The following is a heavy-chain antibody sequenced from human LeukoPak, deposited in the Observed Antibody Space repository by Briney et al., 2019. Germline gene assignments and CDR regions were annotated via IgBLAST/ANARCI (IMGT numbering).Heavy chain of an antibody. Sequence: PGGSLRLSCAASGFTFSSYAVSWVRQAPGKGLEWVSAISGTGGRTYYADSVKGRFTISRDNSKNTLYLQMNSLRAEDTAVYYCARVDGIAVAPDDAFDVWGQGTMVTVSS. CDR2: ISGTGGRT. V-gene: IGHV3-23*01. CDR3: ARVDGIAVAPDDAFDV. J-gene: IGHJ3*01. D-gene: IGHD6-19*01. CDR1: GFTFSSYA.